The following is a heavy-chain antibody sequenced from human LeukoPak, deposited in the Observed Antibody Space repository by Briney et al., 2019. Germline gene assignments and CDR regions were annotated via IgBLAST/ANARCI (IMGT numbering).Heavy chain of an antibody. Sequence: SVTVSCNVSTHTLINYYIHWVRHAHGQGLEWNGLIKTIGDITNYAHKFQGRVTLTRDTSMSTVYMELSSLTSEDTAVYYCVRPPDCGGDCYKYLQQWGQGTLVIVSS. J-gene: IGHJ1*01. CDR3: VRPPDCGGDCYKYLQQ. CDR1: THTLINYY. CDR2: IKTIGDIT. D-gene: IGHD2-21*02. V-gene: IGHV1-46*01.